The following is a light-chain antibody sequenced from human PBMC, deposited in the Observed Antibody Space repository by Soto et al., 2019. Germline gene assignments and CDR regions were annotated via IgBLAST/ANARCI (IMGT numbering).Light chain of an antibody. CDR1: QSVNTD. V-gene: IGKV3-20*01. J-gene: IGKJ1*01. CDR2: AAS. Sequence: EMVMTQSPATLSVSPGERATLSFRASQSVNTDLAWYQQKPGQAPRLLIYAASTRATGIPDRFSGSGSGTDFTFTISRLEPGDFAVYYCQQYGSSPWTFGQGTKWIS. CDR3: QQYGSSPWT.